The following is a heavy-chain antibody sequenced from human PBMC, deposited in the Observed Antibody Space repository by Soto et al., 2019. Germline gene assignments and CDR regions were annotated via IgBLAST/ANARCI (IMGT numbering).Heavy chain of an antibody. J-gene: IGHJ4*02. CDR1: GFTVSSNY. Sequence: EVQLVESGGGLIQPGGSLRLSCAASGFTVSSNYMSWVRQAPGKGLEWVSVIYSGGSTYYADSVKGRFTISRDNSKNTLYLQMNSLRAEDTAVYYCARLRYGDYPYYFDYWGQGTLVTVSS. CDR2: IYSGGST. D-gene: IGHD4-17*01. V-gene: IGHV3-53*01. CDR3: ARLRYGDYPYYFDY.